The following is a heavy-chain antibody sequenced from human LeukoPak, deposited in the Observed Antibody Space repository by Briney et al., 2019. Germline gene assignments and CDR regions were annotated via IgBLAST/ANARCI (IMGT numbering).Heavy chain of an antibody. D-gene: IGHD6-19*01. CDR2: SGPIVGTA. Sequence: SGKVSFKASGGTFTSYAISWVRQGPGQGLGWMGGSGPIVGTADYAQKFQGRVTITSDKSTSTAYTELSSLRYEDTAVYYCARVWRVGWYYFDYWGQGTLVTVSS. V-gene: IGHV1-69*06. CDR3: ARVWRVGWYYFDY. J-gene: IGHJ4*02. CDR1: GGTFTSYA.